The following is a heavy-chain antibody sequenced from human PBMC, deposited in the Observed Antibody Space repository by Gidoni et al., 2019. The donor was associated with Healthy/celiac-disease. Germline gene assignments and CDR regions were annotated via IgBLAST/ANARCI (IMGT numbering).Heavy chain of an antibody. J-gene: IGHJ6*03. CDR1: GCSLSSSSYY. V-gene: IGHV4-39*01. Sequence: QLQLQESGPGLVKPSETLSLTCPVSGCSLSSSSYYWGWIRQPPGKGLAWIGSIYYSGSTYYNPSLKSRVTISVDTSKNQFSLKLSSVTAADTAVYYCARHLDDYGGNLGNYYYYMDVWGKGTTVTVSS. CDR3: ARHLDDYGGNLGNYYYYMDV. CDR2: IYYSGST. D-gene: IGHD4-17*01.